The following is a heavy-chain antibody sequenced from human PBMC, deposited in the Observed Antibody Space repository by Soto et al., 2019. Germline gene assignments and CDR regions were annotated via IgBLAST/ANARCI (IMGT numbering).Heavy chain of an antibody. V-gene: IGHV1-69*01. D-gene: IGHD1-7*01. CDR3: ASQTTLDY. Sequence: VQLVQSGAEVKKPGSSVKVSCKASGGTFSTYAISWVRQAPGQGLEWMGVIIPIFGTPSYAQKFRGRVTITADESSSTAYMELSSLTSDDTATYYRASQTTLDYWGQGTLVTVSS. J-gene: IGHJ4*02. CDR1: GGTFSTYA. CDR2: IIPIFGTP.